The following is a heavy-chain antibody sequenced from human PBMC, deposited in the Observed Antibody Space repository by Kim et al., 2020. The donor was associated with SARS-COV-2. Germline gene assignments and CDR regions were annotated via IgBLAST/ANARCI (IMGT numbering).Heavy chain of an antibody. D-gene: IGHD4-17*01. CDR3: ARDLTPNDYGATDY. V-gene: IGHV3-11*05. J-gene: IGHJ4*02. CDR1: GFTFSDYY. CDR2: ISSSSSYT. Sequence: GGSLRLSCAASGFTFSDYYMSWIRQAPGKGLEWVSYISSSSSYTNYADSVKGRFTISRDNAKNSLYLQMNSLRAEDTAVYYCARDLTPNDYGATDYWGQGTLVTVSS.